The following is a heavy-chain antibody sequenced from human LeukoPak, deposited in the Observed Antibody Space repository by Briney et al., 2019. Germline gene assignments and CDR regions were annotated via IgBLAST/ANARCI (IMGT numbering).Heavy chain of an antibody. CDR1: GFTFSSYA. CDR3: AKDSPFLGSGWPFDY. J-gene: IGHJ4*02. CDR2: ISGSGGST. D-gene: IGHD6-19*01. Sequence: PGGSLRLSCAASGFTFSSYAMSWVRQAPGKGLEWVSAISGSGGSTYYADSVKGRFAISRDNSKNTLYLQMNSLRAEDTAVYYCAKDSPFLGSGWPFDYWGQGTLVTVSS. V-gene: IGHV3-23*01.